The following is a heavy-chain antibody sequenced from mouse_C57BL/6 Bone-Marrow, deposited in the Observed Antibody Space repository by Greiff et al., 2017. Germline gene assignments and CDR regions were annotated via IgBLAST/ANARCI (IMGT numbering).Heavy chain of an antibody. J-gene: IGHJ2*01. Sequence: DVKLVESGGGLVQPGGSLKLSCAASGFTFSDYYMYWVRQTPEKRLEWVAYISNGGGSTYYPDTVKGRFTISRDNAKNTLYLQMSRLKSEDTAMYYCARHGVGRDFDYWGQGTTLTVSS. CDR3: ARHGVGRDFDY. D-gene: IGHD4-1*01. CDR1: GFTFSDYY. CDR2: ISNGGGST. V-gene: IGHV5-12*01.